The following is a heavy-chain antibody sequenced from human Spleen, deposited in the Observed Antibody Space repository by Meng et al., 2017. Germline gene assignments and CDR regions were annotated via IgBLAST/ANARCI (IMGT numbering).Heavy chain of an antibody. J-gene: IGHJ4*02. D-gene: IGHD6-19*01. CDR1: GGSISSIDW. Sequence: GHLRASGPGLVKPSGTLSLTCVVSGGSISSIDWWSWVRQPPGKGLEWIGEIYHGGDTNYNPSLKSRVTIAIDKSKNQFSLKLTSVTAADTAVYYCASWIYSCGWQWGQGALVTVSS. CDR2: IYHGGDT. V-gene: IGHV4/OR15-8*02. CDR3: ASWIYSCGWQ.